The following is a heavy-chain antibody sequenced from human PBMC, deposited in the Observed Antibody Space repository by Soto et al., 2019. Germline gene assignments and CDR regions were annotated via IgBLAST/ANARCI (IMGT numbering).Heavy chain of an antibody. V-gene: IGHV3-21*01. CDR2: ISSSSSYI. CDR3: ARGSGWYFDAFDI. D-gene: IGHD6-19*01. J-gene: IGHJ3*02. CDR1: GFTFSSYS. Sequence: GGSLRLSCAASGFTFSSYSMDWVRQAPGKGLEWVSSISSSSSYIYYADSVKGRFTISRDNAKNSLYLQMNSLRAEDTAVYYCARGSGWYFDAFDIWGQGTMVTV.